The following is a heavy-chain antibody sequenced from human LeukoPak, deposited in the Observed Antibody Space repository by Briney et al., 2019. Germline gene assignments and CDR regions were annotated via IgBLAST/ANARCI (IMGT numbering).Heavy chain of an antibody. Sequence: GGSLRLSCVASGFAFNIYSMNWVRQAPGKGLEWVSYIKYDSSTIYYGDSVKGRFTISRDNVKNTVYLQMNSLRAEDTAVYYCARGNGGQSYFDYWGQGTLVTVSS. J-gene: IGHJ4*02. D-gene: IGHD4-23*01. CDR3: ARGNGGQSYFDY. CDR2: IKYDSSTI. V-gene: IGHV3-48*04. CDR1: GFAFNIYS.